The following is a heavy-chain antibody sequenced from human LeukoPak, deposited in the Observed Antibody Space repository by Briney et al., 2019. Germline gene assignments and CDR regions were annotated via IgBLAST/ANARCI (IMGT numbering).Heavy chain of an antibody. J-gene: IGHJ4*02. D-gene: IGHD3-16*01. CDR3: AKDPRRIRGYYFDY. CDR1: GFTFSSYE. V-gene: IGHV3-30*18. Sequence: GGSLRLSCAASGFTFSSYEMNWDRQAPGKGLEWVAVISYDGSNKYYADSVKGRFTISRDNSKNTLYLQMNSLRAEDTAVYYCAKDPRRIRGYYFDYWGQGTLVTVSS. CDR2: ISYDGSNK.